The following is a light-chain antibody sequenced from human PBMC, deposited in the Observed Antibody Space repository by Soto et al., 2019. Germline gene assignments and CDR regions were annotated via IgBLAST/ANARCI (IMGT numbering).Light chain of an antibody. CDR1: SSDVGGFNY. J-gene: IGLJ1*01. CDR2: DVT. CDR3: HCYTSSSTYV. V-gene: IGLV2-14*03. Sequence: QSALTQPASVSGSPGQSITISCTGTSSDVGGFNYVSWHQQHRGKAPKLMIYDVTNRPSGVSYRFSGSKSGNTASLTISGLQAEDEADCYCHCYTSSSTYVFGTGTKLTVL.